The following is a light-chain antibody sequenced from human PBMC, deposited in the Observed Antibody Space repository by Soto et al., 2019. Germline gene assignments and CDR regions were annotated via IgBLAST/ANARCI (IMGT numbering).Light chain of an antibody. J-gene: IGKJ2*01. CDR2: DAS. V-gene: IGKV3-20*01. CDR3: QQYGASPIYT. Sequence: EIVMTQSPATLSVPPGERATLSCRASQSVSSYLAWYQQKPGQAPRLLIYDASNRAAGTPDRFSGSGSGTDFTLTISRLEPEDFAVYYCQQYGASPIYTFGQGTKVDIK. CDR1: QSVSSY.